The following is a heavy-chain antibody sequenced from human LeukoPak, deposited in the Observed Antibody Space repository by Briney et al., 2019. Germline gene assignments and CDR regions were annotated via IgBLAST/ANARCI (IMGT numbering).Heavy chain of an antibody. Sequence: PGGSLRLSCATSGFTFSGYSMNWVRQAPGKGLEWISYISSSSINIHYGDSVKGRFTISRDNAENSLYLQMNSLRAEDTAVYYCARDRNWAFDYWGQGTLVTVSS. CDR1: GFTFSGYS. J-gene: IGHJ4*02. CDR3: ARDRNWAFDY. V-gene: IGHV3-48*01. D-gene: IGHD7-27*01. CDR2: ISSSSINI.